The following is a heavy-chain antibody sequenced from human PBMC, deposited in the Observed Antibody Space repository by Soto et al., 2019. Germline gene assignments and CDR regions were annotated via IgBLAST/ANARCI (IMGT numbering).Heavy chain of an antibody. CDR3: ARALSIVGATTSPTDYYYYYGMDV. D-gene: IGHD1-26*01. CDR2: IYYSGST. Sequence: SETLSLNCTVSGGSISSGDYYWSWIRQPPGKGLEWIGFIYYSGSTYYNPSLKSRVTISVDTSKNQFSLKLSSVTAADTAVYYCARALSIVGATTSPTDYYYYYGMDVWGQGTTVTVS. CDR1: GGSISSGDYY. V-gene: IGHV4-30-4*01. J-gene: IGHJ6*02.